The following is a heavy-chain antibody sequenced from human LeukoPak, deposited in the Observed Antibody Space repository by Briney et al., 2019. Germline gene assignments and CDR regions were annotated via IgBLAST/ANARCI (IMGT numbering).Heavy chain of an antibody. V-gene: IGHV3-7*01. D-gene: IGHD3-3*01. CDR2: IKQDGSEK. CDR3: ARDKTTYYDFWSGGDAFDI. Sequence: AGGSLRLSCAGSGFTFSSYWMSWVRQAPGKGLEWVANIKQDGSEKYYVDSVKGRFTISRDNAKNSLYLQMNSLRAEDTAVYYCARDKTTYYDFWSGGDAFDIWGQGTMVTVSS. J-gene: IGHJ3*02. CDR1: GFTFSSYW.